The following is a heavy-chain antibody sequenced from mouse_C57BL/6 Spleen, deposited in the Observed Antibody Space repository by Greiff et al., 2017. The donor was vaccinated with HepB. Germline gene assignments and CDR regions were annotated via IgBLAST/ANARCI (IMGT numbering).Heavy chain of an antibody. D-gene: IGHD1-1*01. Sequence: EVQLQQPGTVLAKPGASVKMSCKTSGYTFTSYWIHWVKQRPGQGLEWIGAIYPGNSGTSYNQKFKGKAKLTADTSASTAYMALSSLTYEDAAVDYCTRWVYGIAYWGQGTLVTVSA. J-gene: IGHJ3*01. CDR2: IYPGNSGT. CDR3: TRWVYGIAY. V-gene: IGHV1-5*01. CDR1: GYTFTSYW.